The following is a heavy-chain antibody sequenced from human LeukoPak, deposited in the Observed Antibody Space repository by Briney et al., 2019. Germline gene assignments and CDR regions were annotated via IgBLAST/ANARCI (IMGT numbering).Heavy chain of an antibody. V-gene: IGHV3-48*03. CDR2: ISSSGSTI. CDR1: GFTFSSYE. D-gene: IGHD4-23*01. CDR3: ARDPYGGNSY. Sequence: GGSLRLSCAASGFTFSSYEMNWVRQAPGKGLEWVSYISSSGSTIYYADSVKGRFTISRDNAKNSLYLQMNSLRADDTAVYYCARDPYGGNSYWGQGTLVTVSS. J-gene: IGHJ4*02.